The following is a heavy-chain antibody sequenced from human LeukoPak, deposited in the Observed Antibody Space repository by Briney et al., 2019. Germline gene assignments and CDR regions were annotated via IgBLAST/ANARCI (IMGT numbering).Heavy chain of an antibody. Sequence: ETLSLTCTVSGGSISSYYWSWVRQAPGKGLEWVSAISGSGGSTYYADSVKGRFTISRDNSKNTLYLQMNSLRAEDTAVYYCAKVRTYSNYGEDDGAFDIWGQGTMVTVSS. D-gene: IGHD4-11*01. CDR2: ISGSGGST. V-gene: IGHV3-23*01. J-gene: IGHJ3*02. CDR3: AKVRTYSNYGEDDGAFDI. CDR1: GGSISSYY.